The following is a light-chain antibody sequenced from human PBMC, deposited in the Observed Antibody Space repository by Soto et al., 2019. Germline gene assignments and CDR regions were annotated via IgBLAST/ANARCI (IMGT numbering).Light chain of an antibody. J-gene: IGLJ1*01. CDR1: SSDIGSYNR. CDR3: SSFTTSSTYV. V-gene: IGLV2-18*02. CDR2: EVS. Sequence: QSALTQPPSVSGSPGQSVAISCTGTSSDIGSYNRVAWYQQPPGTAPKLIIYEVSNRPSGVPDRFSGSKSGNTASLTISGLQAEDEAVYYCSSFTTSSTYVFGTGTKLTVL.